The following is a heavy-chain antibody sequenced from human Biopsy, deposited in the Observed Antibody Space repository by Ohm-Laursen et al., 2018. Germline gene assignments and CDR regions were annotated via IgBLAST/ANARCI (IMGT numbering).Heavy chain of an antibody. CDR2: ITVSADTT. J-gene: IGHJ3*02. V-gene: IGHV3-23*01. Sequence: SLRLSCAASGFTFSSYAMNWVRQAPGKGLEWVSAITVSADTTYYADSVRGRFTASRDNSQNTLYLQMNSLRAEDTAIYYCAKGRVGNSCSLDIWGHGTMVTVSS. CDR1: GFTFSSYA. D-gene: IGHD6-6*01. CDR3: AKGRVGNSCSLDI.